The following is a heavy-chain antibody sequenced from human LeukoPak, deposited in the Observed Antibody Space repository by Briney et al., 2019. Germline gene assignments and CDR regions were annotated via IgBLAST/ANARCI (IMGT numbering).Heavy chain of an antibody. J-gene: IGHJ4*02. V-gene: IGHV4-34*01. CDR3: ARHEDVVVPAAIDY. D-gene: IGHD2-2*01. CDR2: INHSGST. CDR1: GGSFSGHY. Sequence: SETLSLTCAVYGGSFSGHYWSWIRQPPGKGLEWIGEINHSGSTNYNPSLKSRVTISVDTSKNQFSLKLSSVTAADTAVYYCARHEDVVVPAAIDYWGQGTLVTVSS.